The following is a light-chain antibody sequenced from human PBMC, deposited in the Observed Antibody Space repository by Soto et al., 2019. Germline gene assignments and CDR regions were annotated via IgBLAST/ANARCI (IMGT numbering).Light chain of an antibody. V-gene: IGLV1-44*01. CDR2: TNN. CDR1: SSNIGSNT. J-gene: IGLJ3*02. Sequence: QSVLTQPPSASGTPGQRVTISCSGSSSNIGSNTVNWYQQLPGTAPKLLIYTNNQRPSGVPDRFSDSKSGTSASLAISGLQSEDEADYYCAAWDGSLQTWVFGGGTKHTVL. CDR3: AAWDGSLQTWV.